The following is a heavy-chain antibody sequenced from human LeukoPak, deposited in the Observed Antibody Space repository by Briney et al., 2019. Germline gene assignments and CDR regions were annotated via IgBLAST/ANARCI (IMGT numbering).Heavy chain of an antibody. CDR2: IRSKASSYAT. D-gene: IGHD6-13*01. Sequence: PGGSLRLSCAASGFTFSGSAMHWVRQASGKGLEWVGRIRSKASSYATAYAASVKGRFTISRDDSKNTAYLQMNSLKTEDTAVYYCTRHGGIAAMGDYWGQGTLVTVSS. CDR3: TRHGGIAAMGDY. CDR1: GFTFSGSA. J-gene: IGHJ4*02. V-gene: IGHV3-73*01.